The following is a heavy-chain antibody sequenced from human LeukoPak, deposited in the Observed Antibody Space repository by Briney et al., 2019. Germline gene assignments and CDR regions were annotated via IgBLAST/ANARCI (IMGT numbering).Heavy chain of an antibody. J-gene: IGHJ6*04. D-gene: IGHD3-10*02. CDR1: GFTFSRYS. CDR3: AELGITMIGGV. Sequence: GGSLRLSCAASGFTFSRYSLNWVRQAPGKGLEWVSSIRSSSDYIYYADSVKGRFTISRDHAKHTVYLHMNSLRAEDTSVYYCAELGITMIGGVWGKGTTVTVSS. V-gene: IGHV3-21*01. CDR2: IRSSSDYI.